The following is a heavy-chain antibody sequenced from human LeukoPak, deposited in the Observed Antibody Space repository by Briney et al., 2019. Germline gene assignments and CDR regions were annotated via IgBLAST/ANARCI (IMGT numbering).Heavy chain of an antibody. CDR2: ISSGSKYI. Sequence: GGSLRLSCADSGFTFSSYSMNWVRQAPGKGLEWVSSISSGSKYIYNADSVKGRFTISRDNAKSSLYLQMNSLRAEDTAVYYCARALSYSYGSMDFWGQGTLVIVSS. D-gene: IGHD5-18*01. CDR1: GFTFSSYS. J-gene: IGHJ4*02. V-gene: IGHV3-21*01. CDR3: ARALSYSYGSMDF.